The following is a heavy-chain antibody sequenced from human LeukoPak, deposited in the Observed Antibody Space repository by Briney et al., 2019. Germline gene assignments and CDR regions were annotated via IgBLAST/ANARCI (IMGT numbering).Heavy chain of an antibody. V-gene: IGHV3-74*01. J-gene: IGHJ4*02. D-gene: IGHD3-10*01. CDR3: ARNAGYYYDSGSYYPFDY. Sequence: GGSLRLSCAASGFTFSSDAMSWVRQAPGKGLVWVSGINSDGSRTNYADSVKGRFTISRDNALYLQMNSLRAEDTAVYYCARNAGYYYDSGSYYPFDYWGQGTLVTVSS. CDR1: GFTFSSDA. CDR2: INSDGSRT.